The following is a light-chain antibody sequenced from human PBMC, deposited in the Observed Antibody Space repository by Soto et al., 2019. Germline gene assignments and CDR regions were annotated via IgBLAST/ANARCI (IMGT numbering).Light chain of an antibody. Sequence: EIVLTQSPATLSLSPGERATLSCRASESIGSFLGWYQQKRGQAPRLLIFEASNRATGIPVRFTGSGSGTDFTLTISSLEPEDFAVYHCQQRKSWPLSFGGGTKVDIK. CDR1: ESIGSF. V-gene: IGKV3-11*01. CDR2: EAS. J-gene: IGKJ4*01. CDR3: QQRKSWPLS.